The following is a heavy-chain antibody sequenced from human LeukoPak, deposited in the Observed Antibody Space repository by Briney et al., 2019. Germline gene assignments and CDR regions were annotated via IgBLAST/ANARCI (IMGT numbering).Heavy chain of an antibody. V-gene: IGHV4-39*01. CDR1: GGSISSSSYY. Sequence: TSETLSLTCTVSGGSISSSSYYWGWIRQPPGKGLEWIGSIYYSGSTYYNPSLESRATISVDTTKNQFSLKLSSVTAADTAVYYCARQSTYYYDSPLRDYWGQGTLVTVSS. CDR3: ARQSTYYYDSPLRDY. J-gene: IGHJ4*02. D-gene: IGHD3-22*01. CDR2: IYYSGST.